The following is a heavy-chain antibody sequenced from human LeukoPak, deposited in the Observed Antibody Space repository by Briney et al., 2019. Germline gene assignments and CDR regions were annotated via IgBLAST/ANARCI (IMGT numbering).Heavy chain of an antibody. J-gene: IGHJ4*02. CDR1: GFTFSSYA. CDR3: ARGPSYDSGQPGY. Sequence: GGSLRLSCAASGFTFSSYAMSWVRQAPGKGLEWVSAISGSGGSTYYADSVKGRFTISRDSAKNSLYLQMNSLRGEDTAAYYCARGPSYDSGQPGYWGQGTLVTVSS. D-gene: IGHD3-10*01. CDR2: ISGSGGST. V-gene: IGHV3-23*01.